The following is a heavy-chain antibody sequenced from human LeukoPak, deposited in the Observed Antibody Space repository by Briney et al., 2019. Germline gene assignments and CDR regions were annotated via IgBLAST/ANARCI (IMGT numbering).Heavy chain of an antibody. CDR3: ARGRSSSWYVY. CDR2: VYYKSST. J-gene: IGHJ4*02. Sequence: PSETLSLTCSVSGGSVGSAGYYWTWIRQPPGGGLEWIGYVYYKSSTNYNPSLKSRVSMSVDPSKNQFSLKLSSVTAADTAVYYCARGRSSSWYVYWGQGTLVTVSS. CDR1: GGSVGSAGYY. D-gene: IGHD6-13*01. V-gene: IGHV4-61*08.